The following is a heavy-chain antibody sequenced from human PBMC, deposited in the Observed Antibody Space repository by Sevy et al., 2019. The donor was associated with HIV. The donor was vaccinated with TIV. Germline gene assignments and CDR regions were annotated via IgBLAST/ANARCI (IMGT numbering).Heavy chain of an antibody. Sequence: GGSLRLSCAVSGFTFSNYAMTWVRQAPGKGLEWVSALSGSGASIYYPDTMKGRFTISRDNSKNTLYLQMDSLRADDTAVYYCARVSRSSTARWFFDYWGQGTLVTVSS. V-gene: IGHV3-23*01. CDR2: LSGSGASI. CDR3: ARVSRSSTARWFFDY. D-gene: IGHD2-2*01. J-gene: IGHJ4*02. CDR1: GFTFSNYA.